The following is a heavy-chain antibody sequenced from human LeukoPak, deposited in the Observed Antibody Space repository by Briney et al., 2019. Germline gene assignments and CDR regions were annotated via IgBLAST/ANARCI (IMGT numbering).Heavy chain of an antibody. D-gene: IGHD6-19*01. V-gene: IGHV3-7*01. CDR1: GVTFRDYE. CDR3: ARVAAFRAFDI. Sequence: GGSLRLSCAGSGVTFRDYEMNWVRQTPGKGLEWVANIKQDGSEKYYVDSVKGRFTISRDNAKNSLYLQMNSLRAEDTAVYYCARVAAFRAFDIWGQGTMVTVSS. CDR2: IKQDGSEK. J-gene: IGHJ3*02.